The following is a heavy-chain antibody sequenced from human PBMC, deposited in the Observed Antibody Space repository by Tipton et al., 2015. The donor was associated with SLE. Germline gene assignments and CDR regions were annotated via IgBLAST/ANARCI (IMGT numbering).Heavy chain of an antibody. V-gene: IGHV3-53*05. J-gene: IGHJ4*02. CDR2: IHFGGTT. D-gene: IGHD1-1*01. CDR3: AILDTTPSSF. Sequence: SLRLSCAASGFTFSTYAMSWVRQAPGKGLEWVSVIHFGGTTFYVDSVKGRFTISRDISKNTLYLQMNNLGTEDTAVYYCAILDTTPSSFWGQGTLVTVSS. CDR1: GFTFSTYA.